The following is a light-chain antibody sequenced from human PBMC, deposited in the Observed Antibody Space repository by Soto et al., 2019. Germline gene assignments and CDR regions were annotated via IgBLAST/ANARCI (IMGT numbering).Light chain of an antibody. Sequence: EIVLTQSPGTLSLSPGERATLSCRASQSVSSSYLAWYQQKPGQAPRLLIYGASSRATGIPDRFSGSGSETDFTLTISRLEREDFAVYYCQQYGSSSWTFGQGTKVEIK. CDR3: QQYGSSSWT. J-gene: IGKJ1*01. CDR1: QSVSSSY. CDR2: GAS. V-gene: IGKV3-20*01.